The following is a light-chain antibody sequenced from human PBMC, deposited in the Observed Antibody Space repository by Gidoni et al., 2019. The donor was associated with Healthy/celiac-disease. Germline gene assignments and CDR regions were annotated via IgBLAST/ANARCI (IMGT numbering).Light chain of an antibody. J-gene: IGKJ4*01. CDR3: QQSYSTPLT. CDR1: QSISSY. Sequence: DIQMPQSPSSLSASVGDRVTITCRASQSISSYLNWYQQKPGKAPKLLIYAASSLQSGVPSRFSGSGSGTYCTLTISSLQPEDFATYYCQQSYSTPLTFGGGTKVEIK. CDR2: AAS. V-gene: IGKV1-39*01.